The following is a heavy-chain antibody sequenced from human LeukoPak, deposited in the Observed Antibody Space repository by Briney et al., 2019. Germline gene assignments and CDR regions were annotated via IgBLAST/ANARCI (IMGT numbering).Heavy chain of an antibody. V-gene: IGHV3-30*03. Sequence: GGSLRLSCAASGFTFSSYGMHWVRQAPGKGLEWVAVISYDGSKKYYADSVKGRFTISRDNSKNTLYLQMNSLRAEDTAVYYCAGSGVPAAMVDYWGQGTLVTVSS. CDR3: AGSGVPAAMVDY. J-gene: IGHJ4*02. CDR2: ISYDGSKK. D-gene: IGHD2-2*01. CDR1: GFTFSSYG.